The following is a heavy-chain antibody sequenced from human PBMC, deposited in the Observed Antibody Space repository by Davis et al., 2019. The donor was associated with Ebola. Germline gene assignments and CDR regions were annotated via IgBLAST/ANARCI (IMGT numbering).Heavy chain of an antibody. CDR2: IYPGDSDT. CDR3: ARLDGPYSSSPWYFDY. V-gene: IGHV5-51*01. CDR1: GYLFPSYW. Sequence: GESLKISCKGSGYLFPSYWIGWVRQMPGKGLEWMGIIYPGDSDTRYSPSFQGQVTISADKSISTAYLQWSSLKASDTAMYYCARLDGPYSSSPWYFDYWGQGTLVTVSS. J-gene: IGHJ4*02. D-gene: IGHD6-6*01.